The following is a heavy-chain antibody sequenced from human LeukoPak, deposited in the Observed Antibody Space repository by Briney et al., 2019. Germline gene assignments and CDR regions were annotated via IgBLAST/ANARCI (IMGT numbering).Heavy chain of an antibody. CDR3: ARDHRPNYCSGGSCYNRFDY. Sequence: GGSLRLSCAASGFTFSSYSMNWVRQAPGKGLEWVSYISSSSSTIYYADSVKGRFTISRDNAKNSLYLQMNSLRAEDTAVHYCARDHRPNYCSGGSCYNRFDYWGQGTLVTVSS. D-gene: IGHD2-15*01. J-gene: IGHJ4*02. CDR1: GFTFSSYS. CDR2: ISSSSSTI. V-gene: IGHV3-48*01.